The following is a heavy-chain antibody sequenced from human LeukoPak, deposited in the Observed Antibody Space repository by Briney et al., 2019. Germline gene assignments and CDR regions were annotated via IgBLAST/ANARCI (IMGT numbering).Heavy chain of an antibody. Sequence: GGSLRLSCAASGFTFRTYWMHWVRQAPGKGLVWVSRICPDGTGISYADSVKARFTTSRDNAKNTVYLQMNGLREEDTAVYYCVRDFRSADYWGQGTLVTVSS. J-gene: IGHJ4*02. V-gene: IGHV3-74*01. CDR2: ICPDGTGI. CDR1: GFTFRTYW. CDR3: VRDFRSADY.